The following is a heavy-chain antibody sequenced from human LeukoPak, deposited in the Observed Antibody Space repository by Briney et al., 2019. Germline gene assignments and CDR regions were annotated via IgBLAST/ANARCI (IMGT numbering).Heavy chain of an antibody. D-gene: IGHD3-3*01. Sequence: SETLSLTCSVSGGSIGTYYWSWIRQPPGKGLEWIGYISYSGSTNYNPSLKSRVTISVDTSKNQFSLKLSSVTAADTAVYYCARNNYDFWSGPHPFWFDPWGQGTLVTVSS. CDR3: ARNNYDFWSGPHPFWFDP. V-gene: IGHV4-59*01. CDR2: ISYSGST. J-gene: IGHJ5*02. CDR1: GGSIGTYY.